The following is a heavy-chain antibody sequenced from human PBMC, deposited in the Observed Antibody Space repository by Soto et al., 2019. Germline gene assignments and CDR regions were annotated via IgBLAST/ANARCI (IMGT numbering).Heavy chain of an antibody. J-gene: IGHJ4*02. CDR3: VKVQELCGFNCYIVDS. D-gene: IGHD1-20*01. CDR1: GFTFSNSA. CDR2: IRGSCGHT. Sequence: LRLSCLACGFTFSNSATSWVRHFPGTGLEWAAGIRGSCGHTNYADSLKGRSTISIDNSKDTLYLQMNGLRAEDKALYYCVKVQELCGFNCYIVDSWGQGVLVTVSS. V-gene: IGHV3-23*01.